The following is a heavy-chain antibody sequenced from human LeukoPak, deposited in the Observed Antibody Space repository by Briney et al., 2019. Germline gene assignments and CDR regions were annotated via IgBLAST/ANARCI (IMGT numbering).Heavy chain of an antibody. Sequence: SETLSLTCTVSGGSISSHYWSWIRQPPGKGLEWIGYIYYSGSTNYNPSLRSRVTISVDTSKNQFFLILSSVTAADTAVYYCARVRDGYNYGGFDYWGQGTLVTVSS. J-gene: IGHJ4*02. V-gene: IGHV4-59*11. CDR3: ARVRDGYNYGGFDY. D-gene: IGHD5-24*01. CDR1: GGSISSHY. CDR2: IYYSGST.